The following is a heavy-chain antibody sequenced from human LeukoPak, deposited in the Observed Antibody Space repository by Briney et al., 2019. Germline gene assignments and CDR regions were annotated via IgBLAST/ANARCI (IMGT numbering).Heavy chain of an antibody. Sequence: GASVKVSCKASGYTFTSYDINWVRQAPGQGLEWMGWINTNTGNPTYAQGFTGRFVFSLDTSVSTAYLQISSLKAEDTAVYYCARETLPSGFDYWGQGTLVTVSS. CDR3: ARETLPSGFDY. V-gene: IGHV7-4-1*02. J-gene: IGHJ4*02. CDR2: INTNTGNP. CDR1: GYTFTSYD.